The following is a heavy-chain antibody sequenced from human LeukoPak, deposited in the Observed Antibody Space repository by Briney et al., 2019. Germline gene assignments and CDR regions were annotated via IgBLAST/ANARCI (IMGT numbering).Heavy chain of an antibody. V-gene: IGHV1-69*13. Sequence: RASVTVSCTASGGTFSSYAISWVRQAPGQGLEWMGGIIPIFGTANYAQKFQGRVTITADESTSTAYMELSSLRSEDTAVYYCARIPAPQQWLPKGNYYYYGMDVWGQGTTVTVSS. CDR1: GGTFSSYA. D-gene: IGHD6-19*01. J-gene: IGHJ6*02. CDR3: ARIPAPQQWLPKGNYYYYGMDV. CDR2: IIPIFGTA.